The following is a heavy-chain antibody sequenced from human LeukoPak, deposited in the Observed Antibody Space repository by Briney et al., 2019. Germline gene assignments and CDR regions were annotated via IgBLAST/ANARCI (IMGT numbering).Heavy chain of an antibody. CDR3: ARPYYYDGSGYSLRAFEI. CDR2: ITSSGSTI. J-gene: IGHJ3*02. D-gene: IGHD3-22*01. Sequence: QPGGSLRLSCAASGFTFSSYEMNWVRQAPGKGLEWVSYITSSGSTIYYADSVKGRFTISRDNAKNSLYLQMNSLSAEDTAIYYCARPYYYDGSGYSLRAFEIWGQGTVVTVSS. CDR1: GFTFSSYE. V-gene: IGHV3-48*03.